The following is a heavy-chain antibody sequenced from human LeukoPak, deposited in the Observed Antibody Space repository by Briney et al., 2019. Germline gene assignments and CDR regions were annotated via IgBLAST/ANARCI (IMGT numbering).Heavy chain of an antibody. CDR3: ARGIFSSGYYNFDY. J-gene: IGHJ4*02. V-gene: IGHV3-53*04. CDR2: IYSGGST. D-gene: IGHD3-22*01. Sequence: GGSLRLSCAASGFTVSSNYMSWVRQAPGKGLEWVSVIYSGGSTYYADSVKGRFIISRHNSKNTLYLQMNSLRAEDTAVYYCARGIFSSGYYNFDYWGQGTLVTVSS. CDR1: GFTVSSNY.